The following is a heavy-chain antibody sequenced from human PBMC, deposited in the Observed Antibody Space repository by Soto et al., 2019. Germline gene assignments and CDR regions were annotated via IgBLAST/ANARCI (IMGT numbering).Heavy chain of an antibody. Sequence: EVQLLESGGGLVQPGGSLRLSCAASGFTFSSYAMSWVRQAPGKGLEWVSAISGSGGSTYYADSVKGRFTISRDNSKNTLYLQMYSLRAEDTAVYYCAKDRSGWYDAFDIWGQGTMVTVSS. CDR2: ISGSGGST. D-gene: IGHD6-19*01. CDR3: AKDRSGWYDAFDI. CDR1: GFTFSSYA. J-gene: IGHJ3*02. V-gene: IGHV3-23*01.